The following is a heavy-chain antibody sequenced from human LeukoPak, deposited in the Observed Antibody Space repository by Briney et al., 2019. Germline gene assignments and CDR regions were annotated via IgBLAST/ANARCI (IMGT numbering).Heavy chain of an antibody. D-gene: IGHD1-26*01. CDR2: INPNSGGT. J-gene: IGHJ6*03. Sequence: ASVKVSCKASGYTFTGYYMHWVRQAPGQGLEWMGWINPNSGGTNYAQKFQGRVTMTRDTSISTAYMDLSRLTSDDTAVYYCARDPGGSYRDYYYYMDVWGKGTTVTTSS. CDR1: GYTFTGYY. V-gene: IGHV1-2*02. CDR3: ARDPGGSYRDYYYYMDV.